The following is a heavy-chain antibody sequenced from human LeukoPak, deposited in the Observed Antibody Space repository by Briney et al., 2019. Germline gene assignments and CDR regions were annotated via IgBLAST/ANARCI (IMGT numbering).Heavy chain of an antibody. V-gene: IGHV1-69*01. CDR2: IIPIFGTA. J-gene: IGHJ2*01. D-gene: IGHD3-3*01. Sequence: SVNVSCKASGGTFISYAISWVRQAPGQGLEWMGGIIPIFGTANNAQKLQGRVTITADESTSTAYMELSSLRSEDTAVYYCARGPRVFGVVLSSHWFFDVWGRGTLVTVSS. CDR3: ARGPRVFGVVLSSHWFFDV. CDR1: GGTFISYA.